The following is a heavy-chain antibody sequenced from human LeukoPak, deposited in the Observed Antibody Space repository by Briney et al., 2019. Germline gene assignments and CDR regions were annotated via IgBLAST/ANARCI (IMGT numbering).Heavy chain of an antibody. Sequence: PGGSLRLSCAASGFTFSSYSMNWVRQAPGKGLEWISSISSTLSYTYYADSLKGRFTISRDNAKNSLYLQMNSLRAEDTAVYYCARVSDTSGYSYGSIDYWGQGTLVTVSS. CDR1: GFTFSSYS. CDR3: ARVSDTSGYSYGSIDY. D-gene: IGHD5-18*01. J-gene: IGHJ4*02. CDR2: ISSTLSYT. V-gene: IGHV3-21*01.